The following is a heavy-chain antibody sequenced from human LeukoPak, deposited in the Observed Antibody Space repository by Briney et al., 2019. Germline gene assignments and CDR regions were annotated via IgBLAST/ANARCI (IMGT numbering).Heavy chain of an antibody. D-gene: IGHD5-12*01. CDR1: GGSISGYF. Sequence: SETLSLTCTVSGGSISGYFWTWIRQPAGKGLEWIGRIYSSGSNNYNPSLKSRVTMSLHTSKNHFSLNLTSVTAADTAVYYCAREPTSGREPTSGRPLDYWGQGTLVTVSS. V-gene: IGHV4-4*07. J-gene: IGHJ4*02. CDR2: IYSSGSN. CDR3: AREPTSGREPTSGRPLDY.